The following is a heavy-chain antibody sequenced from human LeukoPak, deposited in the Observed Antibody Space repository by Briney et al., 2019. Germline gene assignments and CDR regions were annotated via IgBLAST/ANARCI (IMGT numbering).Heavy chain of an antibody. CDR3: ARVARGCGGDCHLYFDF. CDR1: GGSISSYY. D-gene: IGHD2-21*02. Sequence: PSETLSLTCTVSGGSISSYYWSWIRQPAGKGLEWIGRIYTSGSTNYNPSLKSRVTISVDTSKNQFSLRLSSVTAADTAVYYCARVARGCGGDCHLYFDFWGPATLVTVSS. V-gene: IGHV4-4*07. J-gene: IGHJ4*02. CDR2: IYTSGST.